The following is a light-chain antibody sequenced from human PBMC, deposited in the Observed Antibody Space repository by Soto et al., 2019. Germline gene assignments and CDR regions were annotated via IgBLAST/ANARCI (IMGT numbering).Light chain of an antibody. CDR3: SSYRSNNHGV. CDR1: SSDVGRYNH. V-gene: IGLV2-14*01. J-gene: IGLJ3*02. CDR2: DVT. Sequence: QSALTQPASVSGSPGQSITISCSGTSSDVGRYNHVSWYQQHPGKVLKLIIYDVTNRPSGVSNRFSGSKSGNTASLTISGLQAEDEADYYCSSYRSNNHGVFGGGTKLTVL.